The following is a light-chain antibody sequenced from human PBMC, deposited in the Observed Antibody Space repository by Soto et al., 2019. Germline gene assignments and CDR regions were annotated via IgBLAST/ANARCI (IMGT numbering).Light chain of an antibody. CDR2: EVS. CDR1: QSLLYRDGRTY. V-gene: IGKV2D-29*01. CDR3: MQSKEVPWT. J-gene: IGKJ1*01. Sequence: IVMTQTPLSLSVTPGQPASISCKSSQSLLYRDGRTYLYWFLQKPGQPPQILIYEVSNWFSGVPERFSGSGSGTDFTLTISRVEAEDVGVYYCMQSKEVPWTFGQGTKVEIK.